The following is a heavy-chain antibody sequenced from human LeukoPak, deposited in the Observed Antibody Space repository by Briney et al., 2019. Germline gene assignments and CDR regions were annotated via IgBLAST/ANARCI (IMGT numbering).Heavy chain of an antibody. CDR3: ARDRWPSGFDS. V-gene: IGHV3-74*01. J-gene: IGHJ4*02. D-gene: IGHD1-14*01. CDR1: GFTFSSYW. CDR2: IKTDGTST. Sequence: GGALRLSCAASGFTFSSYWMHWVRQAPGKRLVWVSRIKTDGTSTRYADSVEGRCTISRDNAKNTLYLQMNSLRAEDTAVYYCARDRWPSGFDSWGQGTLVPVS.